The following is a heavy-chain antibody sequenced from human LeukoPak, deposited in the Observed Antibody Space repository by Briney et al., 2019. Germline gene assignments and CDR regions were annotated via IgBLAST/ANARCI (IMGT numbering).Heavy chain of an antibody. CDR2: IYYSGST. V-gene: IGHV4-59*08. D-gene: IGHD3-22*01. J-gene: IGHJ3*02. CDR3: ARLEYYYDSSGSDI. CDR1: GGSISSYY. Sequence: SETLSLICTVSGGSISSYYWSWIRQPPGKGLEWIGYIYYSGSTNYNPSLKSRVTISLDTSKNQFSLNLTSVTAADTAVYYCARLEYYYDSSGSDIWGQGTMVTVSS.